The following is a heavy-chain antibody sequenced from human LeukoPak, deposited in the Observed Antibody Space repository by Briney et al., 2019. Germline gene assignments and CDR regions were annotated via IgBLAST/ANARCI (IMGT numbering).Heavy chain of an antibody. Sequence: GGSLRLSCAASGFTVSSNYMSWVRQAPGKGLEWVSFIYSGGSTYYADSVKGRFTISRDNSKNTLYLQMNSLRAEDTAVYYCARQFYDILTGPRAFDIWGQGTMVTVSS. CDR2: IYSGGST. J-gene: IGHJ3*02. CDR1: GFTVSSNY. CDR3: ARQFYDILTGPRAFDI. V-gene: IGHV3-53*01. D-gene: IGHD3-9*01.